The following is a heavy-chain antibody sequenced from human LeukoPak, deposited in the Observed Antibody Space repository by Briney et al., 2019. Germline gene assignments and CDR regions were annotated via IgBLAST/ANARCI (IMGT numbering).Heavy chain of an antibody. CDR2: IYYSGST. V-gene: IGHV4-59*04. D-gene: IGHD1-1*01. Sequence: SETLSLTCTVSGGSISSYYWSWIRQPPGKGLEWIGYIYYSGSTYYNPSLKSRVTMSVDTSKKQFSLKPSSVTAADTAVYYCARHAVEAASRWFDPWGQGTLVTVSS. CDR3: ARHAVEAASRWFDP. J-gene: IGHJ5*02. CDR1: GGSISSYY.